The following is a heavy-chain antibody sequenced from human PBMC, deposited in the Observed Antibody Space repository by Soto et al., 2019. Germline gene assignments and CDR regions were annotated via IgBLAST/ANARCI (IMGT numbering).Heavy chain of an antibody. CDR3: ARNRHCSSTSCYTSLDY. CDR2: ISAYNGNT. D-gene: IGHD2-2*02. J-gene: IGHJ4*02. Sequence: ASVKVSCKASGYTFTSYGISWVRQAPGQGLEWMGRISAYNGNTNYAQKLQGRVTMTTDTSTSTAYMELRSLRSDDTAVYYCARNRHCSSTSCYTSLDYWGQGTLVTVSS. V-gene: IGHV1-18*01. CDR1: GYTFTSYG.